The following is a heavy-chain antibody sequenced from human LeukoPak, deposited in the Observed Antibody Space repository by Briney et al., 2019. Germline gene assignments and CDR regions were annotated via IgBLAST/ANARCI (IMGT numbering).Heavy chain of an antibody. CDR2: ISSSSSPM. V-gene: IGHV3-48*01. CDR1: GFTFSSYS. Sequence: GGSLRLSCAASGFTFSSYSMNWVRQAPGKGLEWVSYISSSSSPMYYADSVKGRFTISRDNSKNTLYLQMNSLRAEDSAVYYCAKAGGSWNDEFDYWGQGTLVTVSS. J-gene: IGHJ4*02. CDR3: AKAGGSWNDEFDY. D-gene: IGHD1-1*01.